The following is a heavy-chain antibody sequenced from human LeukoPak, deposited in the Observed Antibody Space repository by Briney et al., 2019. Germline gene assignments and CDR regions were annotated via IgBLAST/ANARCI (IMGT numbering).Heavy chain of an antibody. D-gene: IGHD1-26*01. Sequence: ASVKVSCKASGYTFTSYGISWVRQAPGQGLEWMGWMNPNSGNTGYAQKFQGRVTMTRNTSISTAYMELSSLRSEDTAVYYCARGLYPRKGVGATNYWGQGTLVTVSS. V-gene: IGHV1-8*02. CDR3: ARGLYPRKGVGATNY. CDR1: GYTFTSYG. J-gene: IGHJ4*02. CDR2: MNPNSGNT.